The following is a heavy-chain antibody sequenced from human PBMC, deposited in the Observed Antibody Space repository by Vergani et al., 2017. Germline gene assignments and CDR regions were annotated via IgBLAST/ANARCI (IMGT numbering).Heavy chain of an antibody. CDR3: ARVDRGAAAGSGWFDP. J-gene: IGHJ5*02. D-gene: IGHD6-13*01. CDR1: GFTVSSNY. V-gene: IGHV3-9*01. CDR2: ISWNSGSI. Sequence: EVQLVESGGGLVQPGGSLRLSCAASGFTVSSNYMSWVRQAPGKGLEWVSGISWNSGSIGYADSVKGRFTISRDNAKNSLYMQMNSLRAEDTALYYCARVDRGAAAGSGWFDPWGQGTLVTVSS.